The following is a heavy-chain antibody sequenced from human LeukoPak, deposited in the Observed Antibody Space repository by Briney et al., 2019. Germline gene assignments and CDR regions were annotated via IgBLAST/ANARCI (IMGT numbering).Heavy chain of an antibody. CDR1: GFTFSSYW. D-gene: IGHD2-2*01. CDR3: ARDSRYCSSTSCYVNYYIDV. CDR2: IHHDGIEK. J-gene: IGHJ6*03. Sequence: GGSLRLSCAASGFTFSSYWMTWVRQAPGKGLECVANIHHDGIEKYYVDSVKGRFTISRDNAKNSLYLQMNSLRAEDTAVYYCARDSRYCSSTSCYVNYYIDVWGKGTTVTISS. V-gene: IGHV3-7*01.